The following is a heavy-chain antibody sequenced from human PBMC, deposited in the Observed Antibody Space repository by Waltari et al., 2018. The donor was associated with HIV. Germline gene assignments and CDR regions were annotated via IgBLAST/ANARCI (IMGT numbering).Heavy chain of an antibody. Sequence: EMQLVESGGGLVQPGRSLRLSCAAPGFNFDHYAMYWVRQAPGKGREWVSGISWNSNIIGYADSVKGRFTISRDNAKNSRYLQMNSLGAEDTALYYCAKDAASIHYYGMDVWGQGTTVTVS. D-gene: IGHD2-2*01. CDR3: AKDAASIHYYGMDV. J-gene: IGHJ6*02. CDR2: ISWNSNII. V-gene: IGHV3-9*01. CDR1: GFNFDHYA.